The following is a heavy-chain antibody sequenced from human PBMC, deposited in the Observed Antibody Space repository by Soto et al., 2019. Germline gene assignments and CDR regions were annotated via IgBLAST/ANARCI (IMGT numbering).Heavy chain of an antibody. CDR3: TRGPPRVQWFDP. J-gene: IGHJ5*02. CDR2: IYFTGST. Sequence: PSETLSLTCTVSGGAVSSGTYYWSWIRQPPGKGLEWIGHIYFTGSTNYNPSLKSRVTMSLDTSRNQFSLMLSSVTAADTAVYYCTRGPPRVQWFDPWGLGTLVTVSS. CDR1: GGAVSSGTYY. V-gene: IGHV4-61*01.